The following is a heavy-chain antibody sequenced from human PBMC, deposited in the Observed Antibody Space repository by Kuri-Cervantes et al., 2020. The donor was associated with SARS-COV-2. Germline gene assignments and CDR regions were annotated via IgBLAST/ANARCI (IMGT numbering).Heavy chain of an antibody. Sequence: ASVKVSCKASGYIFPGYYIRWVRQAPGQGLEWMGWINPNSGETGYARQFQDRVTMTSDTSISTVYMDLSRLRSDDTGIYYCARSNSGWYYFDYWGQGTLVTVSS. J-gene: IGHJ4*02. V-gene: IGHV1-2*02. D-gene: IGHD6-19*01. CDR2: INPNSGET. CDR3: ARSNSGWYYFDY. CDR1: GYIFPGYY.